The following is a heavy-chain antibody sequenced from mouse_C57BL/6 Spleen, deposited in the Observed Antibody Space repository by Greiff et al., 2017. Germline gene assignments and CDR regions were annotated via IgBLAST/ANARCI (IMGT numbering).Heavy chain of an antibody. Sequence: DVKLQESGPELVKPGASVKISCKASGYSFTGYYMNWVKQSPEKSLEWIGELNPSTGGTTYTQKFKAKATLTLDKSSSTAYMQLKSLTSEDSAVYYCARPVPYYYAMDYWGQGTSVTVSS. CDR2: LNPSTGGT. CDR1: GYSFTGYY. CDR3: ARPVPYYYAMDY. V-gene: IGHV1-42*01. J-gene: IGHJ4*01.